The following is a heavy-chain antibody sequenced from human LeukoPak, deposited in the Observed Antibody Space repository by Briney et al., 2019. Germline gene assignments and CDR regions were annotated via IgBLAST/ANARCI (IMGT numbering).Heavy chain of an antibody. CDR3: ARSQVAAAPPSLYYYYYGMDV. V-gene: IGHV1-69*13. CDR2: IIPIFGTA. Sequence: SVKVSCKASGGTFSSYAISWVRQAPGQGLEWMGGIIPIFGTANYAQKFQGRVTITADESTSTAYMELSSLKASDTAMYYCARSQVAAAPPSLYYYYYGMDVWGQGTTVTVSS. CDR1: GGTFSSYA. D-gene: IGHD6-13*01. J-gene: IGHJ6*02.